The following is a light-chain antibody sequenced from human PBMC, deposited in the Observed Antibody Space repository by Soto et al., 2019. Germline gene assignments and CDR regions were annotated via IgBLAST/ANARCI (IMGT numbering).Light chain of an antibody. CDR3: SSYTGTSTV. V-gene: IGLV2-14*01. CDR1: SSDVGGYNY. J-gene: IGLJ2*01. Sequence: QSALTQPASVSGSPGQSITISCTGTSSDVGGYNYVSWYQQNPGKAPKLMIYDVSNRPSGVSNRFSGSKSGNTASLTISGLQAEDEADYYCSSYTGTSTVFGGGTKLTVL. CDR2: DVS.